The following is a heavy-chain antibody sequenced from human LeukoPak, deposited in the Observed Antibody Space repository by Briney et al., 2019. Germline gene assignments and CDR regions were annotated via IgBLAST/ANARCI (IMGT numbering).Heavy chain of an antibody. J-gene: IGHJ4*02. CDR2: IDPRDSDT. D-gene: IGHD1-7*01. Sequence: KPGESLKISCKGSGYSFTTYWIGWVRQMPGNGLEWMGIIDPRDSDTRYSPSFQGQVTISADKSISTAYLQWSSQKASDTAMYYCARQANWNYVRYWGQGTLVTVSS. CDR1: GYSFTTYW. V-gene: IGHV5-51*01. CDR3: ARQANWNYVRY.